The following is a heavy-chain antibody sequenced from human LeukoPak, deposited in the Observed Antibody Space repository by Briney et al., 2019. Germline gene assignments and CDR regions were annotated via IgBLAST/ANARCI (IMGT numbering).Heavy chain of an antibody. CDR3: TRRGLSSNWYPFDY. CDR1: GGSISSSSYY. V-gene: IGHV4-39*01. J-gene: IGHJ4*02. Sequence: SETLSLTCTVSGGSISSSSYYWGGIRQPPGKGREGIGNIYYSGSTYYNPSLKSRVTISVDTSKNQFSLKLSSVTAADTAVYFCTRRGLSSNWYPFDYWGQGTLVTVSS. D-gene: IGHD6-13*01. CDR2: IYYSGST.